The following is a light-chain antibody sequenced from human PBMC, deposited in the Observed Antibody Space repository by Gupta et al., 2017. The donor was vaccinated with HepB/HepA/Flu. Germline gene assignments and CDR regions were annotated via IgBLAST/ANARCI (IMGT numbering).Light chain of an antibody. CDR1: SSDVGGYNY. J-gene: IGLJ3*02. V-gene: IGLV2-11*01. Sequence: QSALTQPRSVSGSPGQSVTTSCTGTSSDVGGYNYVSWYQQHPGKAPRLMIYDVNHRPSGVSNRFSGSKSGNTASLAISGLQPEDEADYYCCSYAGSFIWVFGGGTKLTVL. CDR3: CSYAGSFIWV. CDR2: DVN.